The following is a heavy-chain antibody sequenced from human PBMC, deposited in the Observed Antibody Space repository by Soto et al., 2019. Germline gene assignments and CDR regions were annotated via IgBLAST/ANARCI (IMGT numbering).Heavy chain of an antibody. J-gene: IGHJ6*02. CDR3: ARGKGMEENYFYYGLDL. CDR2: LNGGTGQT. V-gene: IGHV1-3*01. CDR1: GYTFSTYA. Sequence: ASVKVSCKASGYTFSTYAMHWVRQAPGQSLEWMGWLNGGTGQTRYSQKFQDRVIITRDTSASTGYMELSSLTSEDTAVYYCARGKGMEENYFYYGLDLWGQGTTVTVSS. D-gene: IGHD1-1*01.